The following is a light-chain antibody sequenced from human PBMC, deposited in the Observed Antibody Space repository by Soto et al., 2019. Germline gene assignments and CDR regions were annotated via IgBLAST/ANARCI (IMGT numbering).Light chain of an antibody. CDR1: SSDVGGYKY. J-gene: IGLJ1*01. CDR2: EVS. V-gene: IGLV2-8*01. Sequence: QSVLTQPASVSGSPGQSITISCTGTSSDVGGYKYVSWYQQHLGKAPKLIIYEVSQRPSGVPDRFSGSKSGNTASLTVSGLQTEDEADYYCSAYAGSNNFVFGSGTKVTVL. CDR3: SAYAGSNNFV.